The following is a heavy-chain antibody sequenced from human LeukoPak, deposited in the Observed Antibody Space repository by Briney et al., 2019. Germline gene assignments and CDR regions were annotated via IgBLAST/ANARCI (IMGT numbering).Heavy chain of an antibody. CDR1: GGTFSSYA. D-gene: IGHD1-26*01. Sequence: SVKVFCKASGGTFSSYAISWVRQAPGQGLEWMGGIIPIFGTANYAQKFQGRVTITADESTSTAYMELSSLRSEDTAVYYCARGIVGATGPYFDYWGQGTLVTVSS. CDR3: ARGIVGATGPYFDY. CDR2: IIPIFGTA. V-gene: IGHV1-69*13. J-gene: IGHJ4*02.